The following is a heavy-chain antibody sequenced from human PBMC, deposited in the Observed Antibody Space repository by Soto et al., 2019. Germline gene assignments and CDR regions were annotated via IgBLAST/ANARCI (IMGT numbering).Heavy chain of an antibody. D-gene: IGHD3-10*01. J-gene: IGHJ4*02. Sequence: QVHLVESGGGLVKPGGSLRLSCAASGFTFSDYYLSWIRQAPGKGLEWVSYISSSNSYTNYADSVKGRFTISRDNAKNSLYLQMNSLRAEDTAVYYCVSGYYGSGTYPRTLIYWGQGTLVTVSS. CDR2: ISSSNSYT. V-gene: IGHV3-11*05. CDR1: GFTFSDYY. CDR3: VSGYYGSGTYPRTLIY.